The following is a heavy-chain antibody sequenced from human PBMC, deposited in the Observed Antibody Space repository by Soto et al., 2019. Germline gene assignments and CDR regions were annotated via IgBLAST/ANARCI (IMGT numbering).Heavy chain of an antibody. J-gene: IGHJ6*02. CDR2: ITSNSIYI. D-gene: IGHD1-1*01. V-gene: IGHV3-21*01. CDR1: GFTFSNFD. CDR3: ARDLSGGNYYYHGLDV. Sequence: GGSLRLSCAASGFTFSNFDMNWVRQAPGKGLEWVSSITSNSIYIYYADTVKGRFTVSRDNAKNSLYLQMDSLRAEDTAVYYCARDLSGGNYYYHGLDVWGQGTTVTVSS.